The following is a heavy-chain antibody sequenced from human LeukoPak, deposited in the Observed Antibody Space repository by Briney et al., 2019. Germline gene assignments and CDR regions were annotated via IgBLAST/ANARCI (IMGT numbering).Heavy chain of an antibody. D-gene: IGHD6-19*01. CDR3: AIDRYSSGWYTFDY. J-gene: IGHJ4*02. CDR2: ISDDGSNK. CDR1: GFTFSYSG. Sequence: GGSLRLSCAASGFTFSYSGMHWVRQAPGKGLEWVALISDDGSNKNYAAAVKGRFTISRDNSKNALYLQMDSLKTEDTAVYYCAIDRYSSGWYTFDYWGQGTLVTVSS. V-gene: IGHV3-30*03.